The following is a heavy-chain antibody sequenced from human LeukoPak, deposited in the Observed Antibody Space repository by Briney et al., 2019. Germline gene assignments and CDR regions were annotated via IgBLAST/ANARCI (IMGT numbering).Heavy chain of an antibody. CDR1: GFTVSSNY. V-gene: IGHV3-53*01. CDR3: AATYGSGYFDY. D-gene: IGHD3-10*01. Sequence: PGGSLRLSCAASGFTVSSNYISWVRQAPGKGLEWVSVIYSDGSTYYADSVKGRFTISRDNSKNTLYLQMNSLRAEDTAVYCCAATYGSGYFDYWGQGTLVTVSS. CDR2: IYSDGST. J-gene: IGHJ4*02.